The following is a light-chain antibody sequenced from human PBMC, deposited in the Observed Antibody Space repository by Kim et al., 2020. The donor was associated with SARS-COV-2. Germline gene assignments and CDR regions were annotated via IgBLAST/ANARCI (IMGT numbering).Light chain of an antibody. Sequence: SPGERATLSCRASPSVSSDYLAWYQKRPGRPPRLLIYGASTRATGIPDRFSGSGSGTDFTLTISRLEPEDFAVYFCQQHASSLWTFGQGTKVDIK. CDR3: QQHASSLWT. V-gene: IGKV3-20*01. J-gene: IGKJ1*01. CDR2: GAS. CDR1: PSVSSDY.